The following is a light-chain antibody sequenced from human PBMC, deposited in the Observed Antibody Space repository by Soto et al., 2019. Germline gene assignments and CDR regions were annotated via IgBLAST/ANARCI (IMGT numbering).Light chain of an antibody. CDR1: SSNIGKNY. V-gene: IGLV1-47*01. CDR2: RNN. J-gene: IGLJ3*02. Sequence: QSVLTQPPSASGTPGQRVTISCSGSSSNIGKNYVYWYQQLPGTAPKLLIYRNNQRPSGVPDQFSGAKSGTSASLAISGLRSADEADYYCSVWDANLSAWVFGGGTKLTVL. CDR3: SVWDANLSAWV.